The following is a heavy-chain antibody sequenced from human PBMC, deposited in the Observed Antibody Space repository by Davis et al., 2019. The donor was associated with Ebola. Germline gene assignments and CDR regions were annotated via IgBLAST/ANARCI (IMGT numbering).Heavy chain of an antibody. CDR2: MNPDSGKT. CDR3: VRDIGYSFGSGTYSKYDY. D-gene: IGHD3-10*01. CDR1: GYTFSSYD. Sequence: AASVKVSCKASGYTFSSYDINWVRQAPGQGLEGMGWMNPDSGKTGYAQKFQGRVTMTRNTSINTVYMELRSLRSDDTAVYYCVRDIGYSFGSGTYSKYDYWGQGTPVTVSS. J-gene: IGHJ4*02. V-gene: IGHV1-8*01.